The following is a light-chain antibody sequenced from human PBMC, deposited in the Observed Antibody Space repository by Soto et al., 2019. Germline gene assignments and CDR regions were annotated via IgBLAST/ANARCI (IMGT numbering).Light chain of an antibody. V-gene: IGLV1-40*01. CDR2: GDN. Sequence: QSVLTQPPSVSGAPGQRVSISCTGSTSNIGAPYDVHWYQHLPGAAPKLLIYGDNNRPSGVPDRFSGSKSGTSASLAITSLQAEDEADYYGQSYDISRHSYVFGNGTKGTVL. CDR3: QSYDISRHSYV. CDR1: TSNIGAPYD. J-gene: IGLJ1*01.